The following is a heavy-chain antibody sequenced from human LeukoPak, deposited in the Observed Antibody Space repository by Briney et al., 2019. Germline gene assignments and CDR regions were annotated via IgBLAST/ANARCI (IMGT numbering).Heavy chain of an antibody. CDR3: AKGVTTVRIYYHGMDV. V-gene: IGHV3-23*01. D-gene: IGHD4-17*01. Sequence: GGSLRLSCAASGFTFSSCAMSWVRQAPGKGQEWVSLISGSGDSRYYADSVKGRFTISRDNAKNTLWLQMNSLRAEDTAVYYCAKGVTTVRIYYHGMDVWGQGTTVTVSS. J-gene: IGHJ6*02. CDR2: ISGSGDSR. CDR1: GFTFSSCA.